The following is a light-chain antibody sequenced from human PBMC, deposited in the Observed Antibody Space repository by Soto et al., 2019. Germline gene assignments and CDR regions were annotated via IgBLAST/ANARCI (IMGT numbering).Light chain of an antibody. J-gene: IGKJ1*01. CDR3: QQYYSTLTWT. CDR1: QSVLYSSNNKNY. V-gene: IGKV4-1*01. CDR2: WAS. Sequence: DIVMTQSPDSLAVSLGERATINCKSRQSVLYSSNNKNYLAWYQQKPGQPPKLLIYWASTRESGVPDRFSGSGSGTDFTLSISSLQPEDVAVYYCQQYYSTLTWTFGQGTKVEIK.